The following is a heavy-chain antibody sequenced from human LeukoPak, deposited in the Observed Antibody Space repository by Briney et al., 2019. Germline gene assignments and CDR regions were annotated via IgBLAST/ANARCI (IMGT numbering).Heavy chain of an antibody. J-gene: IGHJ5*02. CDR1: GGSISSYY. Sequence: SETLSLTCTVSGGSISSYYWSWIRQPPGKGLEWIGYIYYSGNTNYNPSLKSRVTISVDTSKNQFSLKLSSVTAADTAVYYCARHMGREGELSSPWGQGTLVTVSS. V-gene: IGHV4-59*01. D-gene: IGHD3-16*02. CDR3: ARHMGREGELSSP. CDR2: IYYSGNT.